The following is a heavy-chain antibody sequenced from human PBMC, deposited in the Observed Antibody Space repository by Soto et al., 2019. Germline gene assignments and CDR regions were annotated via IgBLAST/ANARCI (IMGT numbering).Heavy chain of an antibody. CDR3: ASQPRPRRYGGNYYYYGMDV. J-gene: IGHJ6*02. Sequence: SETLSLTCTVSGGSISSYYWSWIRQPPGKGLEWIGYIYYSGSTNYNPSLKSRVTISVDTSKNQFSLKLSSVTAADTAVYYCASQPRPRRYGGNYYYYGMDVWGQGTTVTVSS. CDR2: IYYSGST. D-gene: IGHD2-15*01. V-gene: IGHV4-59*08. CDR1: GGSISSYY.